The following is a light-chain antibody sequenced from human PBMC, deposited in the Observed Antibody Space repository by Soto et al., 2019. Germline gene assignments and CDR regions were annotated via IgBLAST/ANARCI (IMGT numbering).Light chain of an antibody. J-gene: IGKJ3*01. CDR1: QGISNY. V-gene: IGKV1-8*01. Sequence: AIRMTQSPSSLSASTGDRVTITCRASQGISNYLAWYQQKPGKAPKLLIYAASTLQSVVPSRFRGSGSGTDFTLTISCLQSEDCATYSCQQYHNYPLTFGPGTKVDIK. CDR2: AAS. CDR3: QQYHNYPLT.